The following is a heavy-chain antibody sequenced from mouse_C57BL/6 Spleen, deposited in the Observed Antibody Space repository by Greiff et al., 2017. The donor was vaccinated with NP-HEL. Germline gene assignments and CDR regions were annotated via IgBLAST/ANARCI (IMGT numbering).Heavy chain of an antibody. CDR3: ARAIYYDYDGGYFDV. Sequence: VQLQQPGAELVKPGASVKLSCKASGYTFTSYWMQWVKQRPGQGLEWIGEIDPSDSYTNYNQKFKGKATLTVDTSSSTAYMQLSSLTSEDSAVYYCARAIYYDYDGGYFDVWGTGTTGTVSS. CDR2: IDPSDSYT. CDR1: GYTFTSYW. J-gene: IGHJ1*03. V-gene: IGHV1-50*01. D-gene: IGHD2-4*01.